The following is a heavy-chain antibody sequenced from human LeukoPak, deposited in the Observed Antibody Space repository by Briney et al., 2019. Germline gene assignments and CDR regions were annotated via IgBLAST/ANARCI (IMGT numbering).Heavy chain of an antibody. CDR3: AAVPYYDFWSGYYTCDY. Sequence: SVKVPCKASGFTFTSSAVQWVRQSRGQRLEWIGCIVVGSGNTNYAQKFQERVTITRDMSTSTAYMELSGLRSEDTAVYYCAAVPYYDFWSGYYTCDYWGQGTLVTVSS. CDR2: IVVGSGNT. V-gene: IGHV1-58*01. J-gene: IGHJ4*02. CDR1: GFTFTSSA. D-gene: IGHD3-3*01.